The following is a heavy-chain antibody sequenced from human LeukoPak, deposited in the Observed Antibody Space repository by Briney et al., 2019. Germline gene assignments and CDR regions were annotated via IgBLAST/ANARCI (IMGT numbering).Heavy chain of an antibody. Sequence: GRSLRLSCAASGFTFSSYAMHWVRQAPGKGLEWVAVISYDGSSKYYADSVKGRFTISRDNSKNMLYLQMNSLRAEDTAVYYCARETDGFDYWGQGSLVTVSS. V-gene: IGHV3-30*04. CDR1: GFTFSSYA. D-gene: IGHD5-24*01. J-gene: IGHJ4*02. CDR2: ISYDGSSK. CDR3: ARETDGFDY.